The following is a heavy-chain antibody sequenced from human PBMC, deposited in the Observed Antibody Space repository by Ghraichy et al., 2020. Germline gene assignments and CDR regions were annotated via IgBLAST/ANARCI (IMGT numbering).Heavy chain of an antibody. CDR2: IKQDGSEK. Sequence: GGSLRLSCAASGFPFSGYWMTWVRQAPGKGLEWVASIKQDGSEKKYVDSVKGRLTISRDNAKNSLYLQMNSLRAEDTAVYYCAKNIVVTGKILYYYYGMDVWGRGTTVTVSS. CDR3: AKNIVVTGKILYYYYGMDV. CDR1: GFPFSGYW. V-gene: IGHV3-7*01. D-gene: IGHD2-21*02. J-gene: IGHJ6*02.